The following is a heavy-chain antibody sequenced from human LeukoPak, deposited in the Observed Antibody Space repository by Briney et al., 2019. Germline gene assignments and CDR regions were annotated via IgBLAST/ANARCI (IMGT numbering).Heavy chain of an antibody. J-gene: IGHJ3*02. D-gene: IGHD3-16*01. V-gene: IGHV4-39*07. Sequence: SETLSLTCTVSGGSISSSTYFWGWIRQPPGKGLEWIGTIYYSGSTYYNPSLKSRVTISVDSSKNQFSLELSSVTPEDTAVYYCARDLGDYTAFDIWGQGTMVTVSS. CDR3: ARDLGDYTAFDI. CDR1: GGSISSSTYF. CDR2: IYYSGST.